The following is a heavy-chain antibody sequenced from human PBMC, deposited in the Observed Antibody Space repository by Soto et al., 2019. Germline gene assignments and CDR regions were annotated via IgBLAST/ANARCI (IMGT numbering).Heavy chain of an antibody. Sequence: QVQLVQSGAEVKKPGASVKVSCKASGYTFTNFGISWVRQAPGQGLEWMGWISAYNGNTNYAQNFQGRVTMTTETSTSTAYMELRILRSDDTAVYYCERGGTPIDYWGQGTLVTVSS. J-gene: IGHJ4*02. CDR1: GYTFTNFG. V-gene: IGHV1-18*01. CDR3: ERGGTPIDY. D-gene: IGHD3-16*01. CDR2: ISAYNGNT.